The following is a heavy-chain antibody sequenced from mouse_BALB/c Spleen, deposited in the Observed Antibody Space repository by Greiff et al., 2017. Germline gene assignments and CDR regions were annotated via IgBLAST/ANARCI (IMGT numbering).Heavy chain of an antibody. Sequence: EVKLMESGGGLVKPGGSLKLSCAASGFTFSSYAMSWVRQTPEKRLEWVASISSGGSTYYPDSVKGRFTISRDNARNILYLQMSSLRSEDTAMYYCARGHYGSRYYFDYWGQGTTLTVSS. D-gene: IGHD1-1*01. CDR3: ARGHYGSRYYFDY. V-gene: IGHV5-6-5*01. J-gene: IGHJ2*01. CDR1: GFTFSSYA. CDR2: ISSGGST.